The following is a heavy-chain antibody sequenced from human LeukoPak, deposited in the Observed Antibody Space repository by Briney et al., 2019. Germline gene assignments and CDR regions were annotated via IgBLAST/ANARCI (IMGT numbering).Heavy chain of an antibody. D-gene: IGHD2-21*02. CDR3: AIGDRGVMKGAFDI. CDR2: IIPIFGIA. CDR1: GGTFTSYA. V-gene: IGHV1-69*04. Sequence: SVKVSCKASGGTFTSYAISWVRQAPGQGLEWMGRIIPIFGIANYAQKFQGRVTITADKSTSTAYMELSSLRSEDTAVYYCAIGDRGVMKGAFDIWGQGTMVTVSS. J-gene: IGHJ3*02.